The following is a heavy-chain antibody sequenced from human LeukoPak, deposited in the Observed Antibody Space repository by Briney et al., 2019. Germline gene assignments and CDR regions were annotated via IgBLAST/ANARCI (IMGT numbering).Heavy chain of an antibody. V-gene: IGHV3-23*01. Sequence: RGALRLSRAASGFTFCRFAMSWVRPAPRAGLEGVSALSGGGSNTYYADSVKGRFTISRDSSKNTVYLQMNSLRAEDTALYYCARYCSSTSCLAAAHYYGMDVWGQGTTVTVSS. D-gene: IGHD2-2*01. CDR3: ARYCSSTSCLAAAHYYGMDV. J-gene: IGHJ6*02. CDR1: GFTFCRFA. CDR2: LSGGGSNT.